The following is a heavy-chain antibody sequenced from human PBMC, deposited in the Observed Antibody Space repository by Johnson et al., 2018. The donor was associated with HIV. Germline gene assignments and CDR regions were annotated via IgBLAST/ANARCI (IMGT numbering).Heavy chain of an antibody. V-gene: IGHV3-53*01. CDR3: ARALTIFRAFDI. D-gene: IGHD3-3*01. CDR1: GVIVSSNH. CDR2: IYSGGST. Sequence: QLVESGGGLIQPGGSLRLSCAASGVIVSSNHMSWVRQAPGKGLEWVSLIYSGGSTYYAGSVKGRFTISRDNSKNTLRLQMNSLRVEDTAVYYCARALTIFRAFDIGGQGTVVTVSS. J-gene: IGHJ3*02.